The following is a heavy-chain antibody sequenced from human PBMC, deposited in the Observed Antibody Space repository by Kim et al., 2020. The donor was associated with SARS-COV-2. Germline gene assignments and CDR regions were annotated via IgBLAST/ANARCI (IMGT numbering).Heavy chain of an antibody. D-gene: IGHD6-19*01. Sequence: ASVKVSCKTSGYTFTTFALYWVRRAPGQRLEWMGWVNGGHGNTRYSQSLQSRVSITPDTSATTAYLELSGLISEDTGVYYCAREAVGGSFDYWGQGSLVTVSS. J-gene: IGHJ4*02. CDR3: AREAVGGSFDY. V-gene: IGHV1-3*01. CDR2: VNGGHGNT. CDR1: GYTFTTFA.